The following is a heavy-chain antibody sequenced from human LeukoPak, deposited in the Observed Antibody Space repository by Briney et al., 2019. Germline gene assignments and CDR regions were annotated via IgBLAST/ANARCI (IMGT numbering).Heavy chain of an antibody. Sequence: GESLKISCKGSGYSFTSYWIGWVRQMPGKGLEWMGIIYPGDSDTRYSPSFQGQVTISADKSISTAYLQWSSLKASDTAMYYCARRVGYCSGGSCYPDFDYWGQGTLVTVSS. CDR1: GYSFTSYW. CDR3: ARRVGYCSGGSCYPDFDY. J-gene: IGHJ4*02. CDR2: IYPGDSDT. D-gene: IGHD2-15*01. V-gene: IGHV5-51*01.